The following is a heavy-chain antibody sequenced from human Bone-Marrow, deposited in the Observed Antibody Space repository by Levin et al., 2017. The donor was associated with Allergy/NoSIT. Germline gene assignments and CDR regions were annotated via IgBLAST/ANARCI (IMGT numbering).Heavy chain of an antibody. J-gene: IGHJ4*02. D-gene: IGHD4-17*01. CDR3: ARRPTVTTHPFDY. Sequence: SQTLSLTCTVSGGSISSSSYYWGWIRQPPGKGLEWIGSIYYSGSTYYNPSLKSRVTISVDTSKNQFSLKLSSVTAADTAVYYCARRPTVTTHPFDYWGQGTLVTVSS. V-gene: IGHV4-39*01. CDR2: IYYSGST. CDR1: GGSISSSSYY.